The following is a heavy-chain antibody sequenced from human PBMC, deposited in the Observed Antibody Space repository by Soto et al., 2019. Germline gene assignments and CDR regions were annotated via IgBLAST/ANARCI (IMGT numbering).Heavy chain of an antibody. D-gene: IGHD2-15*01. CDR2: ISRSGSPI. J-gene: IGHJ4*02. Sequence: EVQLVESGGGLIQPGGSLRLSCASSGFTFSDYEMNWVRQAPGKGLEWVSYISRSGSPIYYADAVKGRFTISRDNVRKSLYLQMNSLRFEDTAVYYCARSPLLDYWGQGTLVTVSS. CDR1: GFTFSDYE. V-gene: IGHV3-48*03. CDR3: ARSPLLDY.